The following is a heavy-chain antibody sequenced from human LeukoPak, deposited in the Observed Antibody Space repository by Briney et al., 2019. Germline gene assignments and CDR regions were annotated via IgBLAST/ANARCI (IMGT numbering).Heavy chain of an antibody. J-gene: IGHJ3*02. CDR1: GGSISSGGYY. CDR3: ARDGYYDSSGYLDAFDI. CDR2: IYYSGST. Sequence: SETLSLTCTVSGGSISSGGYYWSWIRQHPGKGLEWIGYIYYSGSTYYNPSLKSRVTISVDTSKNQFSLKLSSVTAADTAVYYCARDGYYDSSGYLDAFDIWGQGTMVTVSS. D-gene: IGHD3-22*01. V-gene: IGHV4-31*03.